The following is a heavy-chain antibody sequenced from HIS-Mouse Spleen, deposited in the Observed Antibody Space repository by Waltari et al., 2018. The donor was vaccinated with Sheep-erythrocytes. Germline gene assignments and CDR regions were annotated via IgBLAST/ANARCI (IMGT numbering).Heavy chain of an antibody. CDR2: ISYDGSNK. J-gene: IGHJ6*02. V-gene: IGHV3-30-3*01. Sequence: QVQLVESGGGLVQPGCSLRLPCAASGFPFRSFALPWVRQAPGKGLEWVAVISYDGSNKYYADSVKGRFTISRDNSKNTLYLQMNSLRAEDTAVYYCARGGFPYYYYYGMDVWGQGTTVTVSS. CDR3: ARGGFPYYYYYGMDV. D-gene: IGHD3-16*01. CDR1: GFPFRSFA.